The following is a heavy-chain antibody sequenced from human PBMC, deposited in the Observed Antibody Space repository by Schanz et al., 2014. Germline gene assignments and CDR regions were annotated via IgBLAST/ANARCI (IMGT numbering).Heavy chain of an antibody. CDR2: FDAHDGRA. Sequence: EVQLLESGGGLVQPGGSLRLSCEASGFSFSNYGMSWVRQAPGKGLEWVSGFDAHDGRAYYADSAKGRFTISRDNAKNSLYLEMNSLRAEDTALYYCARDRRNADLDYWGQGTLVTVSS. CDR3: ARDRRNADLDY. J-gene: IGHJ4*02. D-gene: IGHD1-1*01. CDR1: GFSFSNYG. V-gene: IGHV3-23*01.